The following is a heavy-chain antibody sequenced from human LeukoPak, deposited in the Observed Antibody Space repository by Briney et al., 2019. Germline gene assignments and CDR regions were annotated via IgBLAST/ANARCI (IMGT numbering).Heavy chain of an antibody. V-gene: IGHV3-30*04. J-gene: IGHJ4*02. Sequence: GGSLRLSCAASGFTFSSYAMHWVRQAPGKGLEWVAVISYDGSNKYYADSVKGRFTISRDNSKNTLYLQMNSLRAEDTAVYYCARVMGGGWIAAAGYWGQGTLVTVSS. CDR1: GFTFSSYA. CDR2: ISYDGSNK. CDR3: ARVMGGGWIAAAGY. D-gene: IGHD6-13*01.